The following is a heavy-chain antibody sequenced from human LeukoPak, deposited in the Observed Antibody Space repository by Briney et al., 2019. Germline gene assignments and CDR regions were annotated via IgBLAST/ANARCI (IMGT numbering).Heavy chain of an antibody. J-gene: IGHJ5*02. V-gene: IGHV7-4-1*02. Sequence: ASVKVSCKASGGTFSSYAISWVRQAPGQGLEWMGWINTNTGNPTYAQGFTGRFVFSLDTSVSTAYLQISSLKAEDTAVYYCARALYCSSTSCYARNWFDPWGQGTLVTVSS. CDR2: INTNTGNP. CDR3: ARALYCSSTSCYARNWFDP. D-gene: IGHD2-2*01. CDR1: GGTFSSYA.